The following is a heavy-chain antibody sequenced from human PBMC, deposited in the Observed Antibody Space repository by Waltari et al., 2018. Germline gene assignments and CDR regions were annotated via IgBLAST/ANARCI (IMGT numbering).Heavy chain of an antibody. J-gene: IGHJ6*02. V-gene: IGHV4-59*01. CDR1: GGSISSYY. D-gene: IGHD3-3*01. CDR2: IYYSGST. CDR3: ARNQLTTIFGVVIKDYYYYYGMDV. Sequence: QVQLQESGPGLVKPSETLSLTCTVSGGSISSYYWSWIRQPPGKGLEWIGYIYYSGSTTYNPSLKSRVTISVDTSKNQFSLKLSSVTAADTAVYYCARNQLTTIFGVVIKDYYYYYGMDVWGQGTTVTVSS.